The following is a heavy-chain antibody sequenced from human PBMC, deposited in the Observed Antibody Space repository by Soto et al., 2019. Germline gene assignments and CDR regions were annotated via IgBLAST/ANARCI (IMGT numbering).Heavy chain of an antibody. J-gene: IGHJ4*02. Sequence: EVQLLESGGGLVEPGGSLRLSCAASGFTFSYYAMTWVRQAPGKGLEWVSGISGGGGSTYYADSVKGRFTISRDDSKNTLFLQMNSLRAEDTAVYYCAKGAQYSSSSYNSGYFDYWCQGTLVTVSS. V-gene: IGHV3-23*01. CDR1: GFTFSYYA. CDR3: AKGAQYSSSSYNSGYFDY. D-gene: IGHD6-6*01. CDR2: ISGGGGST.